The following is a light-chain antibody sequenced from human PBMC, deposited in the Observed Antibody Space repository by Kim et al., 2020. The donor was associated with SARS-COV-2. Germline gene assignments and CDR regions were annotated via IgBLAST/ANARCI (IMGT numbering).Light chain of an antibody. CDR3: QQYNNWPFT. J-gene: IGKJ4*01. Sequence: SASVGDRVTITCRASQDNRNDLNWYQQNPRRAPKRLIYGASSLQSGVPSRFSGSRSGTEFTLTISSLQSKDFAVYCCQQYNNWPFTFGGETKV. CDR1: QDNRND. CDR2: GAS. V-gene: IGKV1-17*01.